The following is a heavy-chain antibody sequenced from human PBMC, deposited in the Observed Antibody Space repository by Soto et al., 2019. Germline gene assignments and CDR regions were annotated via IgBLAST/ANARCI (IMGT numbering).Heavy chain of an antibody. CDR3: ARPIEPVYYYYGMDV. V-gene: IGHV4-34*01. CDR1: GGSFSGYY. Sequence: SKTLSLTCAVYGGSFSGYYWSWIRQPPGKGLEWIGEINHSGSTNYNPSLKSRVTISVDTSKNQFSLKLSSVTAADTAVYYCARPIEPVYYYYGMDVWGQGTTVTVSS. D-gene: IGHD2-2*01. J-gene: IGHJ6*02. CDR2: INHSGST.